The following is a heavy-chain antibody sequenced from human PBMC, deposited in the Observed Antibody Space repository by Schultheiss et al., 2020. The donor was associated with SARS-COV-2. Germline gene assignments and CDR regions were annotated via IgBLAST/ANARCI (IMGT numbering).Heavy chain of an antibody. J-gene: IGHJ6*02. D-gene: IGHD3-22*01. CDR2: INPNSGVT. CDR1: GYTFTGYY. Sequence: ASVKVSCKASGYTFTGYYMHWVRQAPGQGLEWMGWINPNSGVTNYAQKFQGWVTMTRDTSISTAYMELSRLRSDDTAVYYCARSYYYDSSGYSSFYGMDVWGQGTTVTVSS. CDR3: ARSYYYDSSGYSSFYGMDV. V-gene: IGHV1-2*04.